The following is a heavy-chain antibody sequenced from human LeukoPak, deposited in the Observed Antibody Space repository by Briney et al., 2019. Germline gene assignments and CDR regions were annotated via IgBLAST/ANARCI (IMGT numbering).Heavy chain of an antibody. CDR1: GDSVSSNSAA. CDR2: TYYRSEWYN. D-gene: IGHD3-22*01. J-gene: IGHJ1*01. V-gene: IGHV6-1*01. Sequence: SQTLLLTCAISGDSVSSNSAAWNWIRQSPSRGLEWLGRTYYRSEWYNDYAVSVKSRININPDTSKNQFSPQLNSVTPEDTAVYYCAQADGTGYFYFRHWGQGTLVTVSS. CDR3: AQADGTGYFYFRH.